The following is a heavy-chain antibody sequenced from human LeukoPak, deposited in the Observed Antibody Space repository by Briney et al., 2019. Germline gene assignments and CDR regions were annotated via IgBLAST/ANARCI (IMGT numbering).Heavy chain of an antibody. Sequence: GGSLRLSCAASGFTFSSYCMNWVRQAPGKGLEWVSSISSSSSYIYYADSVKGRFTISRDNAKNSLYLQMNSLRAEDTAVYYCARTTVTTRGRAFDIWGQGTMVTVSS. CDR1: GFTFSSYC. CDR2: ISSSSSYI. CDR3: ARTTVTTRGRAFDI. V-gene: IGHV3-21*01. J-gene: IGHJ3*02. D-gene: IGHD4-17*01.